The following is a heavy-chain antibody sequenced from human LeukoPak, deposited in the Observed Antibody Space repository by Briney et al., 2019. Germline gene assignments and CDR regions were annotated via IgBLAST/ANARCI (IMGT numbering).Heavy chain of an antibody. CDR2: IRYDGNNK. CDR1: GFTFSNCG. CDR3: ARQMNRWYTIFDY. Sequence: GGSLRLSCGASGFTFSNCGMLWVRQAPGKGLDWVAFIRYDGNNKLYADSVKGRFTISRDNAKNSLYLQMNSLRAEDTAVYYCARQMNRWYTIFDYWGQGTLVTVSS. J-gene: IGHJ4*02. D-gene: IGHD6-13*01. V-gene: IGHV3-30*02.